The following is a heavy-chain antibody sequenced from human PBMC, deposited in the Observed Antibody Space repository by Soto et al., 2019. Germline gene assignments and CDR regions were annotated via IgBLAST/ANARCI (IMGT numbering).Heavy chain of an antibody. Sequence: GGSLRLSCAASGFTFSSYGMHWVRQAPGKGLEWVAVIWYDGSNKYYADSVKGRFTISRDNSKNTLYLQMNSLRAEDTAVYYCAREVLEAVAGTNYYYGMDVWGQGTTVTVSS. CDR1: GFTFSSYG. D-gene: IGHD6-19*01. CDR3: AREVLEAVAGTNYYYGMDV. V-gene: IGHV3-33*01. CDR2: IWYDGSNK. J-gene: IGHJ6*02.